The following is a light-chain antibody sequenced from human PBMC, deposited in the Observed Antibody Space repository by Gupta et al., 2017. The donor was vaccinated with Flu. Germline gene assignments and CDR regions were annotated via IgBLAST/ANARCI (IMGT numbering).Light chain of an antibody. CDR2: WAT. CDR1: SVLYDSTEKDY. CDR3: QQYYDVPFT. J-gene: IGKJ4*01. V-gene: IGKV4-1*01. Sequence: SVLYDSTEKDYLSWYQQKPGQPPKLLISWATTRESGVPDRFSASGSGTDFTLTIASLQAEDVAVYYCQQYYDVPFTFGGGTKVEIK.